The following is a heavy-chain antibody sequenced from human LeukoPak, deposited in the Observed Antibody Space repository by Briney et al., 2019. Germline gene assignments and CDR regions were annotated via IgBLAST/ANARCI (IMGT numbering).Heavy chain of an antibody. CDR3: ARDVYDSSGYYDY. CDR1: GFTFSSYS. V-gene: IGHV3-21*01. CDR2: ISSSSSSYI. Sequence: GGSLRLSCAASGFTFSSYSMNWVRQAPGKGLEWVSSISSSSSSYIYYADSVKGRFTISRDNAKNSLYLQMNSLRAEDTAVYYCARDVYDSSGYYDYWGQGTLVAVSS. J-gene: IGHJ4*02. D-gene: IGHD3-22*01.